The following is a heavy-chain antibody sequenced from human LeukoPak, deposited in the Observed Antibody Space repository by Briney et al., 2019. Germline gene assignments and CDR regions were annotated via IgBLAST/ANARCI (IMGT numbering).Heavy chain of an antibody. CDR1: GFTFSSYG. CDR3: AKPGVVPASDAFDI. V-gene: IGHV3-30*02. J-gene: IGHJ3*02. CDR2: IRYDGSNK. D-gene: IGHD2-2*01. Sequence: GGSLRLSCAASGFTFSSYGMHWVRQAPGKGLEWVAFIRYDGSNKYYADSVKGRFTISRDNSKNTLYLQMNSLRAEDTAVYYCAKPGVVPASDAFDIWGQGTMVTVSS.